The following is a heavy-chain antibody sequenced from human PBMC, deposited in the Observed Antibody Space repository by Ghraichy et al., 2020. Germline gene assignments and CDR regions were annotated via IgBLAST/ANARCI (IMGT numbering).Heavy chain of an antibody. CDR2: ISGSGGST. Sequence: GGSLRLSCAASGFTFSSYAMSWVRQAPGKGLEWVSAISGSGGSTYYADSVKGRFTISRDNSKNTLYLQMNSLRAEDTAVYYCAKAPRGYSGYDYWGLDYWGQGTLVTVSS. D-gene: IGHD5-12*01. CDR1: GFTFSSYA. V-gene: IGHV3-23*01. J-gene: IGHJ4*02. CDR3: AKAPRGYSGYDYWGLDY.